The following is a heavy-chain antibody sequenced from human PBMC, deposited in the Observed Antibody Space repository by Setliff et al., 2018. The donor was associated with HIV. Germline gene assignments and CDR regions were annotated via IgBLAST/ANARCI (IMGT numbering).Heavy chain of an antibody. CDR2: ISPYIGHT. CDR1: GYTFTTYG. D-gene: IGHD6-19*01. V-gene: IGHV1-18*01. J-gene: IGHJ6*02. Sequence: GASVKVSCKASGYTFTTYGISWVRQAPGHGLGWMGWISPYIGHTNYAQNFQGRVTMTIDTSTSTAYMELRSLRSDDTAVYFCARLGSGWSDSYYYAMDVWGQGTTVTVSS. CDR3: ARLGSGWSDSYYYAMDV.